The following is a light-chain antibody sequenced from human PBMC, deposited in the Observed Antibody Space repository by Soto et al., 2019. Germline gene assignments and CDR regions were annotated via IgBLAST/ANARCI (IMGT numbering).Light chain of an antibody. CDR1: SSNIGSNT. CDR2: TNN. CDR3: VTWDDSPRWV. V-gene: IGLV1-44*01. J-gene: IGLJ3*02. Sequence: QSVLTQPPSASGTPGQRVTISCSGSSSNIGSNTVSWYQQLPGTAPKLLIYTNNQRPSGVPDRFSGSKSGTSASLAISGLQSEDEADYNCVTWDDSPRWVFGGGTKLTVL.